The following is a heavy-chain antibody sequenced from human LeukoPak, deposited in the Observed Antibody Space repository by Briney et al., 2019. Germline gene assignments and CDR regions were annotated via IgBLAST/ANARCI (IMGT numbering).Heavy chain of an antibody. D-gene: IGHD5-18*01. CDR3: ATIHGYSYGYGWRPVDY. CDR2: INHSGST. CDR1: GGSFSGYY. J-gene: IGHJ4*02. V-gene: IGHV4-34*01. Sequence: SETLSLTCAVYGGSFSGYYWSWIRQPPGKGLEWIGEINHSGSTNYNPSLKSRVTISVDTSKNQFSLKLSSVTAADTAVYYCATIHGYSYGYGWRPVDYWGQGTLVTVSS.